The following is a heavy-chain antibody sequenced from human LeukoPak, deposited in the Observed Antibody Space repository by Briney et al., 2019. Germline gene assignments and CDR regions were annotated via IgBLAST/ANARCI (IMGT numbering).Heavy chain of an antibody. V-gene: IGHV1-2*02. CDR1: GYTFTGYY. Sequence: ASVKVSCKTSGYTFTGYYMHWVRQAPGQGLEWMGWINPNSGGTNYAQKFQGRVTMTRDTSISTAYMELSRLRSDDTAVYYCARSTLGYPSYYFDYWGQGTLVTVSS. D-gene: IGHD2-2*01. CDR3: ARSTLGYPSYYFDY. J-gene: IGHJ4*02. CDR2: INPNSGGT.